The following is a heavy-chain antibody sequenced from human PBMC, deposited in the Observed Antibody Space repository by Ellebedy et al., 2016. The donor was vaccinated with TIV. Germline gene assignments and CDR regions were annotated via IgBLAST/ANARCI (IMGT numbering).Heavy chain of an antibody. V-gene: IGHV5-51*01. CDR1: GYTFNRYW. CDR3: ARMSSIDGFDV. J-gene: IGHJ3*01. CDR2: INPGDSDT. Sequence: GESLKISXKGSGYTFNRYWIAWVRQMPGRGLEWMGIINPGDSDTRYRPSFRGQVTISVDKSTSTAYLQWRRLKASDTAMYFCARMSSIDGFDVWGQGTMVTVSS. D-gene: IGHD6-6*01.